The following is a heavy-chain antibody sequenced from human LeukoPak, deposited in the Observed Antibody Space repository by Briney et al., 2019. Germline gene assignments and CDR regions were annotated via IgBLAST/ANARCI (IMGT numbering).Heavy chain of an antibody. V-gene: IGHV5-51*01. CDR3: ARQHYYDNKAFDY. CDR2: IYPGEYDI. D-gene: IGHD3-22*01. CDR1: GYSFTSYW. J-gene: IGHJ4*02. Sequence: GESLKISCKGSGYSFTSYWIGWVRQMPGKGLEWMGIIYPGEYDIRYSPSFQGQVTISADKSISTAYLQWSSLKASDTAMYYCARQHYYDNKAFDYWGQGTLVTVSS.